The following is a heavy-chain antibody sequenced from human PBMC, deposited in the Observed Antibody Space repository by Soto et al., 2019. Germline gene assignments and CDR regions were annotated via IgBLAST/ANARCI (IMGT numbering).Heavy chain of an antibody. CDR2: IWYDGSNK. D-gene: IGHD3-3*01. V-gene: IGHV3-33*06. J-gene: IGHJ4*02. CDR3: ANLGSGYGPPIDY. CDR1: GFTFSSYG. Sequence: GGSLRLSCAASGFTFSSYGMHWVRQAPGKGLEWVAVIWYDGSNKYYADSVKGRFTISRDNSKNTLYLQMNSLRAEDTAVYYCANLGSGYGPPIDYWGQGTLVTVSS.